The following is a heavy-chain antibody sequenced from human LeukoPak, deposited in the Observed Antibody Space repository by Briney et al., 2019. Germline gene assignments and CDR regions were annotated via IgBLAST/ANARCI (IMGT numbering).Heavy chain of an antibody. V-gene: IGHV3-53*01. D-gene: IGHD6-13*01. Sequence: EGSLRLSCAASGFTVANDRMSWVRQAPGKGLEWVSTVYGGGNTAYADSVKGRFTISRDNALNSLYLQMNSLRAEDTAIYYCARSIPYGTTWYGRSDYWGQGTLVTVSS. CDR1: GFTVANDR. CDR2: VYGGGNT. CDR3: ARSIPYGTTWYGRSDY. J-gene: IGHJ4*02.